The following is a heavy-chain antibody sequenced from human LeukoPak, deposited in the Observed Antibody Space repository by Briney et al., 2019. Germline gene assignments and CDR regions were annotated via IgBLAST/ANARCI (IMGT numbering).Heavy chain of an antibody. J-gene: IGHJ6*03. CDR2: ISWDGGST. Sequence: GGSLRLSCAASGFTFDDYTMHWVRQAPGKGLEWVSLISWDGGSTYYADSVKGRFTISRDNGKNSLYLQMNSLRTEDTALYYCAKDPSSSARPYYYYYMDVWGKGTTVTVSS. D-gene: IGHD6-6*01. CDR1: GFTFDDYT. CDR3: AKDPSSSARPYYYYYMDV. V-gene: IGHV3-43*01.